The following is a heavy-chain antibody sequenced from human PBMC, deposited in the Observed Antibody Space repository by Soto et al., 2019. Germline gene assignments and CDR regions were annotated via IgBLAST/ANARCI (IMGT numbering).Heavy chain of an antibody. CDR1: GFSRSTSAVG. V-gene: IGHV2-5*02. Sequence: QLTLKESGPTLVKPTQTLTLTCTFSGFSRSTSAVGVGWIPQPPGKALEWLAFIYWDDDKRYSPSLKSSLTITKDTSKNQVVLAMTNMDPVDTATYYWAHLVVAGLTYYCDYWGQGTLGTVSS. D-gene: IGHD2-15*01. CDR3: AHLVVAGLTYYCDY. CDR2: IYWDDDK. J-gene: IGHJ4*02.